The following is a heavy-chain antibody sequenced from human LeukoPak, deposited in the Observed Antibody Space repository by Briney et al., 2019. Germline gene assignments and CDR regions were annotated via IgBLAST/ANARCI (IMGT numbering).Heavy chain of an antibody. CDR3: ARVGRSYYGMDV. J-gene: IGHJ6*02. CDR2: INAGNGNT. Sequence: PGASVKVSCKASGYTFTSYAMHWVRQAPGQRLEWMGWINAGNGNTKYSQKSQGRVTITRDTSASTAYMELSSLRSEDTAVYYCARVGRSYYGMDVWGQGTTVTVSS. D-gene: IGHD2-15*01. CDR1: GYTFTSYA. V-gene: IGHV1-3*01.